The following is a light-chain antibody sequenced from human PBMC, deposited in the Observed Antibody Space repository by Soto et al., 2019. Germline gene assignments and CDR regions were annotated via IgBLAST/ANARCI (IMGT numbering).Light chain of an antibody. CDR2: DAS. CDR3: QKHDGVPL. V-gene: IGKV1-33*01. CDR1: QDISNH. Sequence: DIPLTQSPSSLSASVGDRVTITCQASQDISNHLNWYQQKPGKAPNLLIYDASDLETGVPSRFSGGGSGTFFSFTINSLQPEDIATYYCQKHDGVPLFRTGTKVEIK. J-gene: IGKJ3*01.